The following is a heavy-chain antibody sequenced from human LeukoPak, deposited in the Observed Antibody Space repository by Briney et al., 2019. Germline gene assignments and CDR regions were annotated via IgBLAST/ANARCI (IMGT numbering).Heavy chain of an antibody. CDR3: ARRQGCSSTSCPPDS. D-gene: IGHD2-2*01. J-gene: IGHJ4*02. CDR1: GYSFTTYW. Sequence: GESLKISCRGSGYSFTTYWIGWVRQMPGKGLEWMGIIYPGDSDTRYSPSFQGQVTMSADKSINTAYLQWSSLKASDTAMYHCARRQGCSSTSCPPDSWGQGTLVTVSS. CDR2: IYPGDSDT. V-gene: IGHV5-51*01.